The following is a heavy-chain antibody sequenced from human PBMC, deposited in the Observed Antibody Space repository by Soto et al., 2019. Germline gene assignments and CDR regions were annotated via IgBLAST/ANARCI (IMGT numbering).Heavy chain of an antibody. D-gene: IGHD2-8*01. CDR3: AQLGYCSNVTCYSSI. J-gene: IGHJ4*02. Sequence: EAQLVQSGGGLVQPGGSLRLSCAASGFTFSTYWMHWVRQAPGKGLEWVSRISFDGTATTYADSVKGRFTISRDSAKKTLYLQMNSLRAEDTAVYYCAQLGYCSNVTCYSSIWGQGTQVTVSS. CDR1: GFTFSTYW. CDR2: ISFDGTAT. V-gene: IGHV3-74*01.